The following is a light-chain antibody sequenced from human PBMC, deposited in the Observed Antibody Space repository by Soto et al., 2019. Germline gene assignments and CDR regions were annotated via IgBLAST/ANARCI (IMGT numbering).Light chain of an antibody. J-gene: IGKJ1*01. Sequence: DIQMTQSPSSLSASVGDIVTITFRASQGISTYLNWSQQKPGKAPKLLIYAASSLQSGVPSRFSGSGSETDFTLTISSLQPEDFATYSCQQSYSTMWTFGQGTKVDIK. CDR1: QGISTY. CDR3: QQSYSTMWT. CDR2: AAS. V-gene: IGKV1-39*01.